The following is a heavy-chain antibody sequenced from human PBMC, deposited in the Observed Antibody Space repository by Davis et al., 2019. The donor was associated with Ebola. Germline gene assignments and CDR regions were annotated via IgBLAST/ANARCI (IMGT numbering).Heavy chain of an antibody. CDR1: GYSFSSHW. CDR2: IYPGDSET. Sequence: GGSLRLSCEGSGYSFSSHWIGWVRQMPGKGLELMGLIYPGDSETRYNPSFQGQVTISVDKSISTAYLQWSLKASDTAMYYCARQIKQSGYYGHDAFDIWGQGTMVTVSS. CDR3: ARQIKQSGYYGHDAFDI. V-gene: IGHV5-51*01. D-gene: IGHD3-22*01. J-gene: IGHJ3*02.